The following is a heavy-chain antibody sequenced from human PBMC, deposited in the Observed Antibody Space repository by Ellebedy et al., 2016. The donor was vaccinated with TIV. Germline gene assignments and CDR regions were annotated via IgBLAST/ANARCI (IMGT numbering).Heavy chain of an antibody. Sequence: AASVKVSCKASGGTFNNFGINWVRQAPGQGLEWMGRFIPIFGTADYAQKFQGRVTMTTDTSTNTAYMELRSLRSDDTAVYFCARSLYFGDFPFDSWGQGTLVTVSS. V-gene: IGHV1-69*05. D-gene: IGHD3-10*01. CDR3: ARSLYFGDFPFDS. CDR2: FIPIFGTA. CDR1: GGTFNNFG. J-gene: IGHJ4*02.